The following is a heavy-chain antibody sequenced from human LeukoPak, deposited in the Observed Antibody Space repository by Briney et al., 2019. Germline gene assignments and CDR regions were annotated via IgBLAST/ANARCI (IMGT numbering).Heavy chain of an antibody. D-gene: IGHD3-3*01. CDR2: ISGSGGST. J-gene: IGHJ4*02. CDR1: GFTFSSYA. V-gene: IGHV3-23*01. CDR3: VSWSIFGVVIGPEYFDY. Sequence: GGSLRLSCAASGFTFSSYAMSWVRQAPGKGLEWVSAISGSGGSTYYADSVKGRFTISRDNSKNTLYLQMNSLRAEDTAVYYCVSWSIFGVVIGPEYFDYWGQGTLVTVSS.